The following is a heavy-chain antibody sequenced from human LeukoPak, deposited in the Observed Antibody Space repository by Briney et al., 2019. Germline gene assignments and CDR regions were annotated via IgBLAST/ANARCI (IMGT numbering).Heavy chain of an antibody. CDR1: GYTFTSYD. J-gene: IGHJ4*02. CDR3: AREYYDYYEGFDY. V-gene: IGHV1-18*01. Sequence: ASVKVSCKASGYTFTSYDISWVRQAPGQGLEWMGRISADNGNTNYAQKLQGRVAMTTDTSTRTAYMELRSLRSDDTAVYFCAREYYDYYEGFDYWGQGTLVTVSS. CDR2: ISADNGNT. D-gene: IGHD3-22*01.